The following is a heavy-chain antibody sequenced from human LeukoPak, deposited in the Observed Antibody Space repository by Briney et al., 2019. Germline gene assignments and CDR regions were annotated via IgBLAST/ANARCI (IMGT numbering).Heavy chain of an antibody. CDR3: ARDFSSYDRNDY. J-gene: IGHJ4*02. D-gene: IGHD3-22*01. V-gene: IGHV1-69*05. CDR2: IIPIFGTA. CDR1: GGTFSSYA. Sequence: ASVKVSCKASGGTFSSYAISWVRQAPGQGLEWMGGIIPIFGTANYAQKFQGRVTMTRDTSTSTVYMELSSLRSEDTAVYYCARDFSSYDRNDYWGQGTLVTVSS.